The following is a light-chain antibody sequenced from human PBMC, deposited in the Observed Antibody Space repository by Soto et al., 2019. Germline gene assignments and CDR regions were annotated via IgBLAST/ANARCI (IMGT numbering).Light chain of an antibody. CDR1: QSISSS. CDR2: AAS. Sequence: DIQMPQSPSSLSASVGDRVTITCRASQSISSSLIWYQQKPGKAPKLLIYAASSLQSGVPSRFSGSGSGTDFTLTISSLQPEDFATYYGQQSYSTPWTFGQGTKVEIK. J-gene: IGKJ1*01. V-gene: IGKV1-39*01. CDR3: QQSYSTPWT.